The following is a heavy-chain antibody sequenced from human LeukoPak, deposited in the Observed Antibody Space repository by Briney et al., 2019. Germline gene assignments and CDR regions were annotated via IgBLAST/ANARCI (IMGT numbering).Heavy chain of an antibody. D-gene: IGHD1-26*01. J-gene: IGHJ3*02. CDR2: IYYSGST. CDR3: ARRVVGATIDAFDI. V-gene: IGHV4-39*01. CDR1: GGSFSGYY. Sequence: SETLSLTCAVYGGSFSGYYWGWIRQPPGKGLEWLGSIYYSGSTYYNPSLKSRVTIFVDTSKNQFSLKLSSVTGANTAVYYCARRVVGATIDAFDIWGQGTMVTVSS.